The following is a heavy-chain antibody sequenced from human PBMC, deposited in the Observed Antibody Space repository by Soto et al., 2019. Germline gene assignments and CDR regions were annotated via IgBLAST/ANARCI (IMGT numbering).Heavy chain of an antibody. V-gene: IGHV3-21*01. D-gene: IGHD2-2*01. CDR1: GFTFSSYS. J-gene: IGHJ4*02. CDR2: ISSSSSYI. CDR3: ARGLHLGYCSSTSCLALYYFDY. Sequence: GGSLRLSCAASGFTFSSYSMNWVRQAPGKGLEWVSSISSSSSYIYYADSVKGRFTISRDNAKNSLYLQMNSLRAEDTAVYYCARGLHLGYCSSTSCLALYYFDYWGQGTLVTVSS.